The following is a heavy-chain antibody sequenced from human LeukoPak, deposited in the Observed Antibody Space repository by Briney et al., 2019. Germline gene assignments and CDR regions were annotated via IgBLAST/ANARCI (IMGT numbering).Heavy chain of an antibody. CDR1: GFTFSNFG. D-gene: IGHD3-22*01. J-gene: IGHJ4*02. CDR2: IWDDGTYK. Sequence: GGSLRLSCAASGFTFSNFGMHWVRQAPGKGLEWVAIIWDDGTYKYCAESVKGRFIISRDNSQKTVNLQMNSLRVEDTAVYYCARGHYSDSTTYLDYWGQGTLVTVSS. V-gene: IGHV3-33*01. CDR3: ARGHYSDSTTYLDY.